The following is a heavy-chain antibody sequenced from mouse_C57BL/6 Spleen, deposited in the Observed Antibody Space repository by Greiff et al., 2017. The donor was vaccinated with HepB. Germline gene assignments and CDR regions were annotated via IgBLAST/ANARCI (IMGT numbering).Heavy chain of an antibody. J-gene: IGHJ1*03. Sequence: DVKLVESGGGLVKPGGSLKLSCAASGFTFSDYGMHWVRQAPEKGLEWVAYISSGSSTIYYADTVKGRFTISRDNAKNTLFLQMTSLRSEDTAMYYCARSYYSWYFDVWGTGTTVTVSS. D-gene: IGHD2-12*01. CDR1: GFTFSDYG. CDR3: ARSYYSWYFDV. CDR2: ISSGSSTI. V-gene: IGHV5-17*01.